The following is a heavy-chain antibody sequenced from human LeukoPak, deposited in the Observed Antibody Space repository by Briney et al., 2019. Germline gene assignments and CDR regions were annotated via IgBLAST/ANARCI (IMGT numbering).Heavy chain of an antibody. V-gene: IGHV4-38-2*01. CDR3: ARQPPVYCSSTSCYMTEERYYYYYMDV. CDR1: GYSISSGYY. Sequence: PSETLSLTCAVSGYSISSGYYWGWIRQPPGKGLEWIGSIYHSGSTYYNPSLKSRVTISVDTSKNQFSLKLSSVTAADTAVYYCARQPPVYCSSTSCYMTEERYYYYYMDVWGKGTTVTVSS. D-gene: IGHD2-2*02. J-gene: IGHJ6*03. CDR2: IYHSGST.